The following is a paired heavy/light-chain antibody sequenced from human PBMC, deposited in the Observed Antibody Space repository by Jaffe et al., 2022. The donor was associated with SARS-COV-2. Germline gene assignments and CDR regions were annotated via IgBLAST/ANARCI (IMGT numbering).Heavy chain of an antibody. CDR3: AKIKGSYGYTDY. D-gene: IGHD5-18*01. V-gene: IGHV3-23*01. Sequence: EVQLLESGGGLVQPGGSLRLSCAASGFTFSSYAMSWVRQAPGKGLEWVSAISGSGGSTYYADSVKGRFTISRDNSKNTLYLQMNSLRAEDTAVYYCAKIKGSYGYTDYWGQGTLVTVSS. J-gene: IGHJ4*02. CDR1: GFTFSSYA. CDR2: ISGSGGST.
Light chain of an antibody. Sequence: QPVLTQSSSASASLGSSVKLTCTLSSGHSSYIIAWHQQQPGKAPRYLMKLEGSGSYNKGSGVPDRFSGSSSGADRYLTISNLQSEDEADYYCETWDSNPQFGGGTKLTVL. V-gene: IGLV4-60*03. CDR3: ETWDSNPQ. CDR1: SGHSSYI. J-gene: IGLJ3*02. CDR2: LEGSGSY.